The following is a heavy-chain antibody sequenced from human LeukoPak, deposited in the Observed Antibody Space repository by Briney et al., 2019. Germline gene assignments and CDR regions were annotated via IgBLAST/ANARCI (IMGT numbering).Heavy chain of an antibody. D-gene: IGHD3-22*01. CDR1: GFTFGDYA. CDR3: TRSEYTYYYDGSGYLIDY. J-gene: IGHJ4*02. CDR2: IRSKTYGGTT. V-gene: IGHV3-49*04. Sequence: PGGSLRLSCTASGFTFGDYALTWVRQAPGKGLEWLGFIRSKTYGGTTELAASVEGRFTISRDDSKSIACLQMNSLKTEDTAVYYCTRSEYTYYYDGSGYLIDYWGQGTLVTVSS.